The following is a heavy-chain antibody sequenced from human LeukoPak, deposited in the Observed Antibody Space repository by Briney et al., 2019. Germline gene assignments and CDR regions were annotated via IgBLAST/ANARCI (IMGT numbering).Heavy chain of an antibody. CDR2: IDYGGSS. CDR3: ARDHPVADWAPDI. V-gene: IGHV4-59*13. Sequence: SEILSLTCSVSGGSISSYSWTWIRQPPGKGLEWIGFIDYGGSSNYNPSLKSRVTISADPSTNHFSLNLTSVTAADTAVYFCARDHPVADWAPDIWGRGTMVTVSS. J-gene: IGHJ3*02. D-gene: IGHD3-9*01. CDR1: GGSISSYS.